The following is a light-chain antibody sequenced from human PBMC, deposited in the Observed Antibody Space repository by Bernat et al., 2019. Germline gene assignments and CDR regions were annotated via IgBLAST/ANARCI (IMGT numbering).Light chain of an antibody. CDR1: QSVSSS. Sequence: EIVMTQSPATLSVSPGEGATLSCRASQSVSSSLAWYQQKPGQPPRLLIYGASTRATGFPARFSGSGSGTDFTLTIGSLQSEDSAVYYCQQYNSWPSFGPGTKVEIK. CDR2: GAS. J-gene: IGKJ3*01. V-gene: IGKV3-15*01. CDR3: QQYNSWPS.